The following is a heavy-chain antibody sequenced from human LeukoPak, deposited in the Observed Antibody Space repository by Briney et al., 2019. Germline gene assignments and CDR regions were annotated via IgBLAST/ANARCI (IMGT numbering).Heavy chain of an antibody. V-gene: IGHV4-38-2*02. J-gene: IGHJ4*02. CDR1: GFSVSSGYY. CDR2: IYHSGST. CDR3: AREDYYDSSGYYLDC. D-gene: IGHD3-22*01. Sequence: GSLRLSCTVSGFSVSSGYYWGWIRQSPGKGLEWIGSIYHSGSTYYSPSLRSRITISVDTSKNQFSLKLSSVTAADTAVYYCAREDYYDSSGYYLDCWGQGTLVTVSS.